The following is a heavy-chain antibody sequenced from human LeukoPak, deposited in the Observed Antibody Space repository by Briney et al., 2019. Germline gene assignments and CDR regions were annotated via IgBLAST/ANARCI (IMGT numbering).Heavy chain of an antibody. V-gene: IGHV3-11*04. CDR2: ISSSGSTI. CDR1: GFTFSDYY. Sequence: PGGSLRLSCAASGFTFSDYYMSWIRQAPGKGLEWVPYISSSGSTIYYADSVKGRFTISRDNAKNSLYLQMNSLRAEDTAVYYCARCAPSGDFWSGCTLYYMDVWGKGTTVTVSS. CDR3: ARCAPSGDFWSGCTLYYMDV. J-gene: IGHJ6*03. D-gene: IGHD3-3*01.